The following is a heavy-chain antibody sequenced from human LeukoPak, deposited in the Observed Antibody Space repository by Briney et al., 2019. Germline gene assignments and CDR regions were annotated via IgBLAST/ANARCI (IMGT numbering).Heavy chain of an antibody. J-gene: IGHJ6*03. V-gene: IGHV3-74*01. Sequence: LRLSCAASGVTFSNYCMHWVRHAIGKGLVWVSRINSDGSSTRYADYAKGKFTISRDNTKNTLYLQMNSLRAEDTAVYYCARATGCGGGGCPISHFYYYYQMDVWGKGTAVTVSS. CDR1: GVTFSNYC. D-gene: IGHD2-15*01. CDR3: ARATGCGGGGCPISHFYYYYQMDV. CDR2: INSDGSST.